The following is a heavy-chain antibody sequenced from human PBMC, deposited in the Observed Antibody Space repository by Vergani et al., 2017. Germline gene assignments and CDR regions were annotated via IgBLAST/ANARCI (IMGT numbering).Heavy chain of an antibody. J-gene: IGHJ4*02. CDR2: IYYSGST. Sequence: QVQLQESGPGLVKPSETLSLTCTVSGGSLSSYYWSWIRQPPGKGLEWIGYIYYSGSTNYNPSLKSRVTISVDTSKNQFSLKLRTVTAADTAVYYCARESHPLIVGAPSSGFEYWGQGTLVTVSS. D-gene: IGHD1-26*01. CDR1: GGSLSSYY. CDR3: ARESHPLIVGAPSSGFEY. V-gene: IGHV4-59*01.